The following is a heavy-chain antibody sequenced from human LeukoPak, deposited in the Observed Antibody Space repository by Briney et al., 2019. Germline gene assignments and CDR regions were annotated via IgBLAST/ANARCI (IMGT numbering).Heavy chain of an antibody. Sequence: PGGSLRLSCAASGFTYTTYWMSWVRQAPGKGLEWVANIKTDGSDKNYVDSVKGRFTISRDNTKNSLYLQMNSLRVEDTAVFYCARDQYDTWSRRGNFDSWGQGTLVIVSS. D-gene: IGHD3-3*01. CDR1: GFTYTTYW. V-gene: IGHV3-7*03. J-gene: IGHJ4*02. CDR3: ARDQYDTWSRRGNFDS. CDR2: IKTDGSDK.